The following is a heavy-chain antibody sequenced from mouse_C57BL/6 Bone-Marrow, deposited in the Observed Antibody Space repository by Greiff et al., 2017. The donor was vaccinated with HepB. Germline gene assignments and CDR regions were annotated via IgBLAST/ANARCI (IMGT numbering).Heavy chain of an antibody. CDR2: INPSNGGT. V-gene: IGHV1-53*01. J-gene: IGHJ4*01. CDR3: ARPHLFFYAMDY. CDR1: GYTFTSYW. Sequence: QVQLKQPGTELVKPGASVKLSCKASGYTFTSYWMHWVKQRPGQGLEWIGNINPSNGGTNYNEKFKSKATLTVDKSSSTAYMQLSSLTSEDSAVYYCARPHLFFYAMDYWGQGTSVTVSS.